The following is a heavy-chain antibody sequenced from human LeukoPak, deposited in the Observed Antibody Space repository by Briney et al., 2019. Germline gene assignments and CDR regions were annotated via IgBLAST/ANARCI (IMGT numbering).Heavy chain of an antibody. CDR2: IKQDGSEK. CDR1: GFTFSSYS. J-gene: IGHJ3*02. Sequence: PGGSLRLSCAASGFTFSSYSMNWVRQAPGKGLEWVANIKQDGSEKYYVDSVKGRFTISRDNAKNSLYLQMNSLRAEDTAVYYCASGWIDAFDIWGQGTMVTVSS. CDR3: ASGWIDAFDI. V-gene: IGHV3-7*03. D-gene: IGHD6-19*01.